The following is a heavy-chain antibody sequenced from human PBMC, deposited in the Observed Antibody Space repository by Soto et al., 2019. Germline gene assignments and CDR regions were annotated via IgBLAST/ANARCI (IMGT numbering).Heavy chain of an antibody. J-gene: IGHJ4*02. CDR3: AKIVGATVKPLFDY. D-gene: IGHD1-26*01. V-gene: IGHV3-23*01. CDR1: GFTFSSYA. CDR2: ISGSGGST. Sequence: QTGGSLRLSCAASGFTFSSYAMSWVRQSPGKGLEWVSAISGSGGSTYYADSVKGRFTISRDNSKNTLYLQMNSLRAEDTAVYYCAKIVGATVKPLFDYWGQGTLVTVSS.